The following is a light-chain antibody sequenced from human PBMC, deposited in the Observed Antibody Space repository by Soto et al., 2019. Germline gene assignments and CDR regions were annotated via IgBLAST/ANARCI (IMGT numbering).Light chain of an antibody. CDR1: SSDVGSYNR. J-gene: IGLJ1*01. CDR2: EVS. Sequence: QSALTQPPSVSGSPGQSVAISCTGTSSDVGSYNRVSWYQQAPGTAPKVMIYEVSNRPSGVPDRFSGSKSGNTASLTISGLQPEDEADYYCSSFTSRNTYVFGTGNKVTDL. CDR3: SSFTSRNTYV. V-gene: IGLV2-18*02.